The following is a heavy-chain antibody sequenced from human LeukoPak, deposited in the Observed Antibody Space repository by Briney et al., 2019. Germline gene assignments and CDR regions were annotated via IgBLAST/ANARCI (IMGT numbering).Heavy chain of an antibody. J-gene: IGHJ5*02. Sequence: SLRLSCAASGFTFSSYAMHWVRQAPGKGLEWVAVISYDGSNKYYADSVKGRFTISRDNSKNTLYLQMNSLRAEDTAVYYCARDVYYYDSSGYPNWFDPWGQGTLVTVSS. D-gene: IGHD3-22*01. V-gene: IGHV3-30*04. CDR1: GFTFSSYA. CDR2: ISYDGSNK. CDR3: ARDVYYYDSSGYPNWFDP.